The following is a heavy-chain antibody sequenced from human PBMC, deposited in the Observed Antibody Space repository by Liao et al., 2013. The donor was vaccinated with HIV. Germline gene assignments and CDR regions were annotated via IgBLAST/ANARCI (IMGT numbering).Heavy chain of an antibody. D-gene: IGHD3-16*02. CDR2: FYTSGST. CDR1: GGSISSGSYY. CDR3: AKDGGLDYDYVWGSYRFDAFDI. Sequence: QVQLQESGPGLVKPSQTLSLTCTVSGGSISSGSYYWSWIRQPAGKGLEWIGRFYTSGSTNYNPSLKSRVTMSVDTSKNQFSLKLSSVTAADTAVYYCAKDGGLDYDYVWGSYRFDAFDIWAKGQWSPSLQ. J-gene: IGHJ3*02. V-gene: IGHV4-61*02.